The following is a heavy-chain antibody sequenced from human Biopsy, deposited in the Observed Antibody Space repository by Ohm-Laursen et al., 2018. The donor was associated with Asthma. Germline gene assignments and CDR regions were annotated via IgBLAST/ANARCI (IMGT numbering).Heavy chain of an antibody. J-gene: IGHJ4*02. CDR3: ARSSHINWGGYFDY. V-gene: IGHV1-69*13. Sequence: ASVKVSCKAPGGTFSSYAISWVRRAPGQGLEWMGGIIPIFGTANYAQKFQGRVTITADESTSTAYMELSSLRSEDTAVYYCARSSHINWGGYFDYWGQGTLVTVSS. D-gene: IGHD7-27*01. CDR2: IIPIFGTA. CDR1: GGTFSSYA.